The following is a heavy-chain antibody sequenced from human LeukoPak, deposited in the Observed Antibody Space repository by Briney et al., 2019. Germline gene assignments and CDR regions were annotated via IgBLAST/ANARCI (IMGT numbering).Heavy chain of an antibody. CDR3: ARGGTMVRGVIVDYYYYYYMDV. CDR2: INHSGST. Sequence: PSQTLSLTCAVYGGSFSGYYWSWIRQPPGKGLEWIGEINHSGSTNYNPSLKSRVTISIDTSKNHFSLRLNSVTAADTAVYYCARGGTMVRGVIVDYYYYYYMDVWGKGTTVTVPS. CDR1: GGSFSGYY. V-gene: IGHV4-34*01. D-gene: IGHD3-10*01. J-gene: IGHJ6*03.